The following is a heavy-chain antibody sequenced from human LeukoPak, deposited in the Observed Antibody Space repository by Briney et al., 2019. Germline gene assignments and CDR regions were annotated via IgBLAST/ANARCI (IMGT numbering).Heavy chain of an antibody. V-gene: IGHV1-8*01. CDR1: GYTFTSYD. Sequence: ASVKVSCKASGYTFTSYDINWVRQATGQGLEWMGWMNPNSGNTGYAQKFQGRVTMTRNTSIRTAYMELSSLRSEDTAVYYCARQQILTGSWPPFKDYWGQGTLVTVSS. CDR3: ARQQILTGSWPPFKDY. J-gene: IGHJ4*02. D-gene: IGHD3-9*01. CDR2: MNPNSGNT.